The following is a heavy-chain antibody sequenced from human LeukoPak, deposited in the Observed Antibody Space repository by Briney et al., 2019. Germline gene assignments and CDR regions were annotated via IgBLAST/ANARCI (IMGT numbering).Heavy chain of an antibody. CDR1: GFTFSSYG. Sequence: GGSLRLSCAAFGFTFSSYGMHWVRQAPGKGLEWVAFIRYDGSNKYYADSVKGRFTISRDNSKNTLYLQMNSLRAEDTAVYYCANLVPAAVAFDIWGQGTMVTVSS. CDR3: ANLVPAAVAFDI. V-gene: IGHV3-30*02. CDR2: IRYDGSNK. D-gene: IGHD2-2*01. J-gene: IGHJ3*02.